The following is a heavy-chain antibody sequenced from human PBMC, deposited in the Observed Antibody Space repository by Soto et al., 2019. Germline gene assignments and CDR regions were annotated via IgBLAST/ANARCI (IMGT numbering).Heavy chain of an antibody. J-gene: IGHJ4*02. V-gene: IGHV4-59*01. D-gene: IGHD3-22*01. CDR3: ARGAYYYDSSGYYKGYFDY. CDR1: GGSISSYY. CDR2: IYYSGST. Sequence: QVQLQESGPGLVKPSETLSLTCTVSGGSISSYYWSWIRQPPGKGLAWIGYIYYSGSTNYNPSLKSRVTISVDTSKNQFSLKLSSVTAADTAVYYCARGAYYYDSSGYYKGYFDYWGQGTLVTVSS.